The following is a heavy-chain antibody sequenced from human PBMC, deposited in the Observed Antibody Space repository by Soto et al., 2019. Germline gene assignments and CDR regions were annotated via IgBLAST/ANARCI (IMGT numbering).Heavy chain of an antibody. J-gene: IGHJ5*02. CDR1: GGSISSGGYY. CDR2: IYYSGST. Sequence: SETLSLTCTVSGGSISSGGYYWSWIRQHPGKGLEWIGYIYYSGSTYYNPSLKSRVTISVDTSKNQFSLKLSSVTAADTAVYYCARGISTVTTYSPRYWFDPWGQGTLVTVSS. CDR3: ARGISTVTTYSPRYWFDP. D-gene: IGHD4-17*01. V-gene: IGHV4-31*03.